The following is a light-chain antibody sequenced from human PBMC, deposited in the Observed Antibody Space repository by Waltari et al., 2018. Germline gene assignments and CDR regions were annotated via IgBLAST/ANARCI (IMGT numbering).Light chain of an antibody. CDR1: NIGTYS. J-gene: IGLJ1*01. Sequence: SYVVTQPPSVSVAPGATATITCGGDNIGTYSVHWYQQKAGQAPVLVIFYDRDLPSGIPDRFSGSNAGNTATLTISRVEAGDEARYYCHVWHPHVDPGVFGTGTEVTVL. CDR3: HVWHPHVDPGV. CDR2: YDR. V-gene: IGLV3-21*04.